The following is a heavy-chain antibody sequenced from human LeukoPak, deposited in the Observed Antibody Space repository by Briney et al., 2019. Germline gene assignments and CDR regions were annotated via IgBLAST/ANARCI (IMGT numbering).Heavy chain of an antibody. CDR1: GGSFSGYY. V-gene: IGHV4-38-2*01. D-gene: IGHD5-18*01. CDR3: ASRVDTAMAHFDY. CDR2: IYHSGST. Sequence: SETLSLTCAVYGGSFSGYYWGWIRQPPGKGLEWIGSIYHSGSTYYNPSLKSRVTISVDTSKNQFSLKLSSVTAADTAVYYCASRVDTAMAHFDYWGQGTLVTVSS. J-gene: IGHJ4*02.